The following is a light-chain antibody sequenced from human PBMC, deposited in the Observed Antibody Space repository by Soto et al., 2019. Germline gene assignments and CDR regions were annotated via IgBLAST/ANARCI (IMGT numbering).Light chain of an antibody. CDR3: CSYAGSHTFGI. J-gene: IGLJ2*01. CDR2: DVT. CDR1: SSDIGDYNF. Sequence: QSALTQPRSVSGSPGQSVTISCTGTSSDIGDYNFVSWYQQHPNKAPKVMIYDVTKRPSGVPDRFSGSKSGNTASLTISGLQADDEANYYCCSYAGSHTFGIFGGGTKVTVL. V-gene: IGLV2-11*01.